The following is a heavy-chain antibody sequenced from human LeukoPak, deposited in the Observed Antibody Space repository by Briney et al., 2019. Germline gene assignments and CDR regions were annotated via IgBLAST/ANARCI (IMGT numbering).Heavy chain of an antibody. V-gene: IGHV1-18*01. Sequence: ASVKVSCKASGYTFTSYGISWVRQAPGQGLEWMGWISANNGNTKYNTKYAQNLQGRVTMTTDISTSTAYMEPRTLRSDDTAVYYCARDRDRSGSQSYWGQGTLVTVYS. CDR2: ISANNGNTKYNT. CDR3: ARDRDRSGSQSY. CDR1: GYTFTSYG. D-gene: IGHD1-26*01. J-gene: IGHJ4*02.